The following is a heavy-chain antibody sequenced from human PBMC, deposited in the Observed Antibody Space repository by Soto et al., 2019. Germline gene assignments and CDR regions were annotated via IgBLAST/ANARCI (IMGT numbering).Heavy chain of an antibody. V-gene: IGHV4-4*07. CDR3: ASGTSYYYGSGSYYYYYYGMDV. CDR2: IYTSGST. Sequence: SETLSLTCTVSGGSISSYYWSWIRQPAGKGLEWIGRIYTSGSTNYNPSLKSRVTMSVDASKNQFSLKLSSVTAADTAVYYCASGTSYYYGSGSYYYYYYGMDVWGQGTTVTVSS. D-gene: IGHD3-10*01. CDR1: GGSISSYY. J-gene: IGHJ6*02.